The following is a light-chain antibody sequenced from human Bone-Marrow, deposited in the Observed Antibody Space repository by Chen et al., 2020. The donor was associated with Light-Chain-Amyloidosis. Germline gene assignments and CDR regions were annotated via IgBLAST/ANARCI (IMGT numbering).Light chain of an antibody. Sequence: SSELTQPPSVSVPPGQTARITCSGDDLPTKYAYWYQQKPGQAPVLVIHRDTERPSGISERFPGSSSGTTATLTISGVQAEDEADYHCQSADSSGTYEVIFGGGTKLTVL. V-gene: IGLV3-25*03. J-gene: IGLJ2*01. CDR3: QSADSSGTYEVI. CDR2: RDT. CDR1: DLPTKY.